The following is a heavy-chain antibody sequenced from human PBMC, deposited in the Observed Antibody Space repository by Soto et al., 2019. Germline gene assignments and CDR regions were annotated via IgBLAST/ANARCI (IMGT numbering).Heavy chain of an antibody. Sequence: GGCMRLSCVASGCSFSSHEMNWVRQAPGKGLEWVSYISSSGDTIYYTESVKGRFTISRDNAKNSLYLQMNSLRAEDMAIYYRARRSSGYNYRTYHFYDYGGQGTLVTVSS. V-gene: IGHV3-48*03. J-gene: IGHJ4*02. D-gene: IGHD5-18*01. CDR3: ARRSSGYNYRTYHFYDY. CDR1: GCSFSSHE. CDR2: ISSSGDTI.